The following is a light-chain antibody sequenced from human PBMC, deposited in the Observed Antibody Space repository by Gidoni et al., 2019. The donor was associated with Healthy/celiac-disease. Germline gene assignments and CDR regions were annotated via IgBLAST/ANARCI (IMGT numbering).Light chain of an antibody. CDR3: QQYNSYSGT. CDR2: KAS. V-gene: IGKV1-5*03. CDR1: KSISSW. Sequence: DIQMTQSPSTLSASVGDRLPITCRASKSISSWLAWYQQKPGKAPKLLIYKASSLESGVPSRFSGSGSGTEFTLTISSLQPDDFATYYCQQYNSYSGTCGQGTKVEIK. J-gene: IGKJ1*01.